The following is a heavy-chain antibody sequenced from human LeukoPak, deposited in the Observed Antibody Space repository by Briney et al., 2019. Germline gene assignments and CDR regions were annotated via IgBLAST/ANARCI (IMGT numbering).Heavy chain of an antibody. CDR2: ISAYNGNT. J-gene: IGHJ4*02. CDR1: GYTFTSYG. CDR3: ARALYYASGSYYFDY. D-gene: IGHD3-10*01. Sequence: ASVKVSCKASGYTFTSYGISWVRQAPGQGLEWMGWISAYNGNTNYAQKLQGRVTMTTDTSTSTAYMELRSLRSDDTAVYYCARALYYASGSYYFDYWGQGTLVTVSS. V-gene: IGHV1-18*01.